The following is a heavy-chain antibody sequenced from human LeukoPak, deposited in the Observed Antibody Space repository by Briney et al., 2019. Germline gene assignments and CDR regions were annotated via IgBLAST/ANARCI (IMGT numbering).Heavy chain of an antibody. J-gene: IGHJ3*02. CDR1: GFTFSSYG. CDR2: ISYDGSNK. V-gene: IGHV3-30*18. Sequence: GRSLRLSCAASGFTFSSYGMHWVRQAPGKGLEWEAVISYDGSNKYYADSVKGRFTISRDNSKNTLYLQMNSLRAEDTAVYYCAKLPDGYSSGSDAFDIWGQGTMVTVSS. D-gene: IGHD6-19*01. CDR3: AKLPDGYSSGSDAFDI.